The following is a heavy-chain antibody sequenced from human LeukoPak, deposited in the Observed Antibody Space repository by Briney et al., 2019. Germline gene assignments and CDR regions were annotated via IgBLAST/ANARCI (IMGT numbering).Heavy chain of an antibody. CDR1: GFTVSSNS. CDR3: AKDHYYGSGSLDY. Sequence: PGGSLRLSCTVSGFTVSSNSMSWVRQAPGKGLEWVAFIRYDGSNKYYADSVKGRFTISRDNSKNTLYLQMNSLRAEDTAVYYCAKDHYYGSGSLDYWGQGTLVTVSS. CDR2: IRYDGSNK. V-gene: IGHV3-30*02. J-gene: IGHJ4*02. D-gene: IGHD3-10*01.